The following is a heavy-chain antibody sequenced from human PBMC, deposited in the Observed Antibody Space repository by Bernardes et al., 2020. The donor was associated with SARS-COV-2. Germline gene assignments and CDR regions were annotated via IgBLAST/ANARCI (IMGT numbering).Heavy chain of an antibody. CDR1: GGSFSSYY. V-gene: IGHV4-59*08. CDR3: ARQGHHTIFGVVTHFDY. CDR2: IYYSGST. Sequence: SETLSLTCAVYGGSFSSYYWSWIRQPPGKGLEWIGYIYYSGSTNYNPSLKSRVTISVDTSKNQFSLKLSSVTAADTAVYYCARQGHHTIFGVVTHFDYWGQGTLVTVSS. J-gene: IGHJ4*02. D-gene: IGHD3-3*01.